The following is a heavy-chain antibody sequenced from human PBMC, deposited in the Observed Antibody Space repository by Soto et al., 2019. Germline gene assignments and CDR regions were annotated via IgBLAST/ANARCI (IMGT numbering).Heavy chain of an antibody. CDR1: GGSISSYY. V-gene: IGHV4-59*01. J-gene: IGHJ4*02. CDR2: IYYSGST. Sequence: QVQLQESGPGLVKPSETLSLTCTVSGGSISSYYWSWIRQPPGKGLEWIGYIYYSGSTHYNPSLKSRVTISVDTSKNQFSLKLSSVTAADTAVYYCARENVEMATAYFDYWGQGTLVTVSS. CDR3: ARENVEMATAYFDY. D-gene: IGHD5-18*01.